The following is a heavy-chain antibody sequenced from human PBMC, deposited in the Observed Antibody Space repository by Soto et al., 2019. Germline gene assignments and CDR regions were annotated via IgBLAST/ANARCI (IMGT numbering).Heavy chain of an antibody. CDR2: IYYSGST. D-gene: IGHD3-22*01. J-gene: IGHJ4*02. CDR1: GGSISSYY. V-gene: IGHV4-59*01. Sequence: SETLSLTCTVSGGSISSYYWSWIRQPPGKGLEWIGYIYYSGSTNYNPSLKSRVTISVDTSKNQFSLKLSSVTAADTAVYYCARVWRDDSSGYYHFDNWGQGTLVTVSS. CDR3: ARVWRDDSSGYYHFDN.